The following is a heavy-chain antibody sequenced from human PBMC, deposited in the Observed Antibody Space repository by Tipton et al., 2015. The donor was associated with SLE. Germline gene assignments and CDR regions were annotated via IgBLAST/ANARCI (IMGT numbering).Heavy chain of an antibody. J-gene: IGHJ5*02. CDR2: IYYSGST. CDR1: GGSISSHY. V-gene: IGHV4-59*11. Sequence: TLSLTCTVSGGSISSHYWSWIRQPPGKGLDWIGYIYYSGSTNYNPSLKSRVTISVDTSKNQFSLKLSSVTAADTAVYFCARESIRWFDPWGQGILVTVSS. CDR3: ARESIRWFDP.